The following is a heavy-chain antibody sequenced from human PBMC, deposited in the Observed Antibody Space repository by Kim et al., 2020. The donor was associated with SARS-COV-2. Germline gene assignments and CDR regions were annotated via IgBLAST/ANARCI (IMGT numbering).Heavy chain of an antibody. Sequence: ADSVKGRFTISRDNAKNSLYLQMNSLRAEDTALYYCAKVRRGYSDAFDIWGQGTMVTVSS. CDR3: AKVRRGYSDAFDI. J-gene: IGHJ3*02. D-gene: IGHD2-15*01. V-gene: IGHV3-9*01.